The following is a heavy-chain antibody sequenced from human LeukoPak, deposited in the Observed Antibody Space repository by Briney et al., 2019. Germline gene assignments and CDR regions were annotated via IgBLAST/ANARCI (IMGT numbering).Heavy chain of an antibody. CDR2: IKGDGSSI. CDR1: GFTFRSYC. CDR3: ARGGDGYNPCLY. V-gene: IGHV3-74*01. Sequence: GGSLRLSCTGSGFTFRSYCMHCVRQYPGKGLVCVARIKGDGSSISYADSVKGRFTISRDNAKNTLYLQMRSLRAEETGVYYCARGGDGYNPCLYWGQGNLVTVSS. J-gene: IGHJ4*02. D-gene: IGHD5-24*01.